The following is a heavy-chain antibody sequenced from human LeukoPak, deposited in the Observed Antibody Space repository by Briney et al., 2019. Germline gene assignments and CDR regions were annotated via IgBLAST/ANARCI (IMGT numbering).Heavy chain of an antibody. CDR1: GFTFSSYA. CDR3: AKKGRIAAAGTFFDY. J-gene: IGHJ4*02. CDR2: ISDSGGST. V-gene: IGHV3-23*01. D-gene: IGHD6-13*01. Sequence: GGSLRLSCAASGFTFSSYAMSWVRQAPGKGPEYVSAISDSGGSTYYADSVKGRFTISRDNSKNTLYLQMNSLRDEDTAVYYCAKKGRIAAAGTFFDYWGQGTLVTVSS.